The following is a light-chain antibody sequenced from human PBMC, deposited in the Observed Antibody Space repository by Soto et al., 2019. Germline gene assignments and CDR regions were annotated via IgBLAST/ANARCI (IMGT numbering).Light chain of an antibody. J-gene: IGLJ2*01. Sequence: QSALTQPASVSGSPGQSITISCTGTRSDVGGYNYVSWYKQNPGKAPKLVIYDVSHRPSGVSNRFFGSKSGNTASLTISGLQAEDEAEYYGFSYSTSRARSFGGGTKLTVL. CDR2: DVS. CDR3: FSYSTSRARS. CDR1: RSDVGGYNY. V-gene: IGLV2-14*01.